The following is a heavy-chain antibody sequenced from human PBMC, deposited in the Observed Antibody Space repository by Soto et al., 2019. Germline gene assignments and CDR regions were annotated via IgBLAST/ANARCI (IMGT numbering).Heavy chain of an antibody. CDR1: GRTFRSYW. CDR3: AANTAMLD. J-gene: IGHJ4*02. D-gene: IGHD2-8*01. CDR2: INGDGSAT. Sequence: PGGSLRLSCVVSGRTFRSYWMHWVRQVPGKGLVWVARINGDGSATTYAESVKGRFSVSRDNAENTVFLQMNSLSVDDTAVYYCAANTAMLDWGQGTRVTV. V-gene: IGHV3-74*03.